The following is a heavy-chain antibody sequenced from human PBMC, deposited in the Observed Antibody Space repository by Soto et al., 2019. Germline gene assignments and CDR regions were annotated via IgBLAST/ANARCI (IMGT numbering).Heavy chain of an antibody. J-gene: IGHJ6*03. CDR2: IYYSGST. V-gene: IGHV4-59*01. Sequence: PSETLSLTCTVSGGSISSYYWSWIRQPPGKGLEWIGYIYYSGSTNYNPSLKSRVTISVDTSKNQFSLKLSSVTAADTAVYYCAREAGYSSGWYEYYYMDVWGKGTTVTVSS. D-gene: IGHD6-19*01. CDR1: GGSISSYY. CDR3: AREAGYSSGWYEYYYMDV.